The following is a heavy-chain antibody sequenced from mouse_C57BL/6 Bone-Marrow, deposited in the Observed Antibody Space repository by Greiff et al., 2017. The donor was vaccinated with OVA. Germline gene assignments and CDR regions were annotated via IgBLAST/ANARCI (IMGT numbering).Heavy chain of an antibody. V-gene: IGHV1-26*01. CDR2: INPNNGGT. D-gene: IGHD1-1*01. J-gene: IGHJ4*01. CDR3: ASPKFITTVVATRGYYAMDY. Sequence: VQLKQSGPELVKPGASVKISCKASGYTFTDYYMNWVKQSHGKSLEWIGDINPNNGGTSYNQKFKGKATLTVDKSSSTAYMELRSLTSEDSAVYYCASPKFITTVVATRGYYAMDYWGQGTSVTVSS. CDR1: GYTFTDYY.